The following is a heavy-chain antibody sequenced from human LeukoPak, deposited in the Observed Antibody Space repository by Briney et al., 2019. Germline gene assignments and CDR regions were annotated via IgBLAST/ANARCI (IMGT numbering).Heavy chain of an antibody. V-gene: IGHV4-59*01. D-gene: IGHD3-9*01. Sequence: PSETLSLTCTVSGGSLSSYYWSWIRQPPGKGLEWIGYIYYSGSTSYNPSLKSRVTISVDTSKNQFSLKLSSVTAADTAVYYCARVGYDILTGYYTELYFDYWGQGTLVTVSS. CDR1: GGSLSSYY. J-gene: IGHJ4*02. CDR3: ARVGYDILTGYYTELYFDY. CDR2: IYYSGST.